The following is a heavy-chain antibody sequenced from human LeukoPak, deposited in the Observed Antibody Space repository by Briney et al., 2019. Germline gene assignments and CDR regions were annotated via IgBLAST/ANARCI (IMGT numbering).Heavy chain of an antibody. CDR3: ARGRSTGYPYYFEY. D-gene: IGHD5-12*01. Sequence: ASVKVSCKASGYTFTSYDINCVRQATGQGLEWMGWMNPNSGSTGYAQKFQGRFTITRNTSISTAYMELSGLRSEDTAVYYCARGRSTGYPYYFEYWGQGTLVTVSS. V-gene: IGHV1-8*03. J-gene: IGHJ4*02. CDR2: MNPNSGST. CDR1: GYTFTSYD.